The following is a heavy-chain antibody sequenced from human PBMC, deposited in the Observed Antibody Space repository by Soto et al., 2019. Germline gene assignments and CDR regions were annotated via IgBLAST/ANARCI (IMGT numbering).Heavy chain of an antibody. J-gene: IGHJ4*02. V-gene: IGHV1-69*02. D-gene: IGHD1-26*01. CDR2: INPILSFS. CDR3: ATSFRAGGRAVDY. CDR1: GDTFNFYT. Sequence: QVQLVQSGAEVKKPGSSVKVSCKASGDTFNFYTINWVRQAPGLGLEWMGRINPILSFSNSALKFQGRVTLTADKSTGTGDMVRGRRVCGDTAIDYGATSFRAGGRAVDYWGQGGLATVSS.